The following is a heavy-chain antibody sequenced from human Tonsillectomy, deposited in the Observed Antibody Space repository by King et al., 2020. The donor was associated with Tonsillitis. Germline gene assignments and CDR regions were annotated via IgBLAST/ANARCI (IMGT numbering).Heavy chain of an antibody. J-gene: IGHJ4*02. CDR1: GFTFSSYS. Sequence: VQLVEPGGGLVQPGGSLRLSCAASGFTFSSYSMNWVRQAPGKGLEWVSYISSSSSTIYYADSVKGRFTISRDNAKNSLYLQMNSLRDEDTAVYYCARDGKYDSSGYPLNRGTFDYWGQGTLVTVSS. CDR2: ISSSSSTI. D-gene: IGHD3-22*01. V-gene: IGHV3-48*02. CDR3: ARDGKYDSSGYPLNRGTFDY.